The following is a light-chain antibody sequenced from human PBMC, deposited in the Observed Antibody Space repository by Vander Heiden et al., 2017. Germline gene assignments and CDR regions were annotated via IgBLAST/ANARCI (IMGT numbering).Light chain of an antibody. CDR2: EVN. J-gene: IGLJ1*01. Sequence: QSALTHPPSPSGSPGQSVAISCTGTNSDVGGYDYVSWYQQHPGKAPKLMIYEVNKRPSGVPDRFSGSKSGNTASLTVSGLQAEDEADYYCSSYAGNNNFVFGTGTKVTVL. CDR1: NSDVGGYDY. V-gene: IGLV2-8*01. CDR3: SSYAGNNNFV.